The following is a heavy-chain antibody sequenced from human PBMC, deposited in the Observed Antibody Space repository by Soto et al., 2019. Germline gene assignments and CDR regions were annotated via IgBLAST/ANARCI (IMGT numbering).Heavy chain of an antibody. CDR2: INPNSGGT. CDR1: GYTFTGCY. J-gene: IGHJ6*02. D-gene: IGHD2-15*01. V-gene: IGHV1-2*02. CDR3: ARDEEGGYYGMDV. Sequence: PSVKVSCRASGYTFTGCYMHWVRQAPGQGLEWMGWINPNSGGTNYAQKFQGRVTMTRDTSISTAYMELSRLRSDDTAVYYCARDEEGGYYGMDVWGQGTTVTV.